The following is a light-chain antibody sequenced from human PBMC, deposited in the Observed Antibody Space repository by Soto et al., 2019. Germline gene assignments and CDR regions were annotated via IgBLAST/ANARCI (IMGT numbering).Light chain of an antibody. J-gene: IGKJ1*01. CDR1: QSIGTY. CDR2: VAS. V-gene: IGKV1-39*01. CDR3: QQSYTTPWT. Sequence: QMTQSASSLFASLGPGGTITXXASQSIGTYLHWHQQKPGKAPNVLINVASNLRSGVPSRFSGSGSGTDFTLTMNSLQPEDFATYYCQQSYTTPWTFGQGTKVDI.